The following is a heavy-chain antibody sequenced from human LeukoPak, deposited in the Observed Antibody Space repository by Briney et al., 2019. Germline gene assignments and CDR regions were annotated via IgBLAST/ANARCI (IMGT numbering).Heavy chain of an antibody. Sequence: GGSLRLSCAASGFTFSSYAMSWVRQAPGKGLEWVSGVVGSGANTYYADSVKGRFTVSRDNSQNTLYLQMNSLRAEDTAVYYCAKVGLTTKMFRGGFDYWGQGTLVTVSS. D-gene: IGHD3-16*01. CDR2: VVGSGANT. J-gene: IGHJ4*02. CDR3: AKVGLTTKMFRGGFDY. CDR1: GFTFSSYA. V-gene: IGHV3-23*01.